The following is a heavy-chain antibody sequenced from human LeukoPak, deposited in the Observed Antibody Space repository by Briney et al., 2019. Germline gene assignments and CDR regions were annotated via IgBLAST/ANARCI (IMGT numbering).Heavy chain of an antibody. D-gene: IGHD3-22*01. CDR1: GFTFSSYA. Sequence: AGGSLRLSCAASGFTFSSYAMSWVRQAPGKGLEWVSAISGSGGSTYYADSVKGRFTISRDNSKNTLYLQMNSLRAEDTAVYYCAKSSGYYIANLYYFDYWGQGTLVTVSS. J-gene: IGHJ4*02. CDR3: AKSSGYYIANLYYFDY. V-gene: IGHV3-23*01. CDR2: ISGSGGST.